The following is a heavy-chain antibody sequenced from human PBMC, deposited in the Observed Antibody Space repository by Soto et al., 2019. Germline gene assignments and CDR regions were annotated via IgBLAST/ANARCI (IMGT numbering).Heavy chain of an antibody. Sequence: QVQLVQSGAEVKKPGASVKVSCKASGYTFTAYSMHWVRQAPGQGLEWMGRINPNSGDTNYAQKFQGRVTITRDTSISTAYMEMSRLRSDDTAVYYCARDPPYCTSTSFYVDYWGQGTLVTVSS. V-gene: IGHV1-2*02. CDR2: INPNSGDT. J-gene: IGHJ4*02. CDR3: ARDPPYCTSTSFYVDY. CDR1: GYTFTAYS. D-gene: IGHD2-2*01.